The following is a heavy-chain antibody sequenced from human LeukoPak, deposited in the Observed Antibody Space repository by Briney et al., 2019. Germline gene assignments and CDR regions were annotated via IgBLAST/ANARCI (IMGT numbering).Heavy chain of an antibody. CDR3: ARDVLGIAVAGPDY. D-gene: IGHD6-19*01. Sequence: GGSLRLSCAASGFTFSSYDMHWVRQAPGKGLEWVAVIWYDGSNKYYADSVKGRFTISRDNSKNTLYLQMDSLRAEDTAVYYCARDVLGIAVAGPDYWGQGTLVTVPS. V-gene: IGHV3-33*01. CDR1: GFTFSSYD. CDR2: IWYDGSNK. J-gene: IGHJ4*02.